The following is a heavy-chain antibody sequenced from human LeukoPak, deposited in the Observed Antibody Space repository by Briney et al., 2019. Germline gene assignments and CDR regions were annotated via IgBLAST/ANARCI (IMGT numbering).Heavy chain of an antibody. J-gene: IGHJ4*02. CDR2: FDPEDGET. Sequence: ASVKVSCKVSGYTLTELSMHWVRQAPGKGLEWMGGFDPEDGETIYAQKFQGRVAMTEDTSTDTAYMELSSLRSEDTAVYYCAIAMIVVPNFVYWGQGTLVTVSS. CDR3: AIAMIVVPNFVY. CDR1: GYTLTELS. V-gene: IGHV1-24*01. D-gene: IGHD3-22*01.